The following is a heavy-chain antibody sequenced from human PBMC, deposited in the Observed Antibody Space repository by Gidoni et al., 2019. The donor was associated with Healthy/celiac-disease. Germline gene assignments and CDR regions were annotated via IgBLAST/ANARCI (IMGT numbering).Heavy chain of an antibody. J-gene: IGHJ4*02. CDR1: GFTFSSYS. D-gene: IGHD2-8*01. V-gene: IGHV3-21*01. CDR3: ARGGDVMEVDY. CDR2: ISSSSSYI. Sequence: EVQRVESGGGLVKPGGSWRLSCAASGFTFSSYSMNWVRQAPGKGLGWVSSISSSSSYIYYADSVKGRFTISRDNAKNSLYLQMNSLRAEDTAVYYCARGGDVMEVDYWGQGTLVTVSS.